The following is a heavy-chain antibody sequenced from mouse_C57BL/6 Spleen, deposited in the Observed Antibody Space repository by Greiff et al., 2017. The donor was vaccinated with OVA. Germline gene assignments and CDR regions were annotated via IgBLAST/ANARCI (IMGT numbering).Heavy chain of an antibody. Sequence: EVQLQQPGAELVRPGSSVKLSCKASGYTFTSYWMDWVKQRPEQGLEWIGRIDPEDGETKYAPKFQGKATITADTSSNTAYLQLSSLTSEDTAVYYCASELGRGDLYYFDYWGQGTTLTVSS. V-gene: IGHV14-2*01. CDR1: GYTFTSYW. D-gene: IGHD4-1*01. CDR3: ASELGRGDLYYFDY. CDR2: IDPEDGET. J-gene: IGHJ2*01.